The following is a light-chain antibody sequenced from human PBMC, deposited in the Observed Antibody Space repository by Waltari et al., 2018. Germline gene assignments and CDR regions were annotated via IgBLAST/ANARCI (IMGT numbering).Light chain of an antibody. Sequence: DIQMTQSPYTLSASVGDRVIITCRASQSISNWLAWYQQKPGKAPKLLIYKASSLESGVPSRFSGSGSGTVFTLTISSLQPDDFATYYCQQYNSYSLLTFGGGTKVEIK. V-gene: IGKV1-5*03. J-gene: IGKJ4*01. CDR2: KAS. CDR1: QSISNW. CDR3: QQYNSYSLLT.